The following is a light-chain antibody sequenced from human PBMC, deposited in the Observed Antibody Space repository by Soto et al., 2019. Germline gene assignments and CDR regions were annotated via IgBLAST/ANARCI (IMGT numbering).Light chain of an antibody. J-gene: IGLJ2*01. CDR3: AAWDDSLNGVL. V-gene: IGLV1-44*01. CDR1: SSNIGSNT. Sequence: QSVLPQSPSASGTPGQRVTISCSGSSSNIGSNTVNWYQQLPGTAPKLLIYSNTQRTSGVPDRFSGSKSGTSASLAISGLQSEDEADYYCAAWDDSLNGVLFGGGTKLTVL. CDR2: SNT.